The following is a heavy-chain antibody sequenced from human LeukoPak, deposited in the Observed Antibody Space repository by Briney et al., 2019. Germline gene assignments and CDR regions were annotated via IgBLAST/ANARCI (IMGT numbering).Heavy chain of an antibody. CDR3: AKLIAARGPGDY. Sequence: GGSLRLSCAASGFTFSSYAMSWGRQAPGKGLEGGSVISASGDSTYYADSVKGRFTISRDNSKNTLYLQMNSLRAEDTAIYYCAKLIAARGPGDYWGQGTLVTISS. V-gene: IGHV3-23*01. CDR2: ISASGDST. D-gene: IGHD6-6*01. J-gene: IGHJ4*02. CDR1: GFTFSSYA.